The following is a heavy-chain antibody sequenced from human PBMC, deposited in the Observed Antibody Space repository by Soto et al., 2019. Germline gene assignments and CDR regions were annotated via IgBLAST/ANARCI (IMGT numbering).Heavy chain of an antibody. Sequence: EVQLVESGGGLVQPGGSLRLSCAASGFTFSSYWMSWVRQAPGKGLEWVANIKQDGSEKYYVDSVKGRFTISRDNAKNSLYLQMNSLRAEDTAVYYCARSDYGAPIAKGGFDPWGQGTLVTVSS. D-gene: IGHD4-17*01. J-gene: IGHJ5*02. CDR2: IKQDGSEK. CDR1: GFTFSSYW. CDR3: ARSDYGAPIAKGGFDP. V-gene: IGHV3-7*01.